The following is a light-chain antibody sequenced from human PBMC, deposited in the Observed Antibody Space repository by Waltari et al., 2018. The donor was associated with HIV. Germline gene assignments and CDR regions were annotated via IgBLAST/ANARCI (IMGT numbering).Light chain of an antibody. CDR2: DVS. J-gene: IGLJ1*01. CDR1: SSDVGGYNY. V-gene: IGLV2-14*01. CDR3: SSYTSSSTRV. Sequence: QSALTQPASVYGSPGQSITISCTGTSSDVGGYNYVSWYQQDPGKAPKRIIYDVSNRPSGVSNRFAGSKSSNTASLTSSGLQAEDEADYYCSSYTSSSTRVFGTGTKVTVL.